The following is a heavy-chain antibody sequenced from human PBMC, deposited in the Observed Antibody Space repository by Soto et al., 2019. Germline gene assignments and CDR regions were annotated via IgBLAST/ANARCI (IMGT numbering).Heavy chain of an antibody. CDR3: ALGGPYCANGVCYNPYFDY. Sequence: ASVKVSCKASGYTYTNYDVTWVRQAPGQGLEWMGWISAYNGNTNSAQKLQGRVTMATDTSTSTAYMGLRSLRSDDTAVYYCALGGPYCANGVCYNPYFDYWGQGTLVTVSS. CDR2: ISAYNGNT. V-gene: IGHV1-18*01. CDR1: GYTYTNYD. J-gene: IGHJ4*02. D-gene: IGHD2-8*01.